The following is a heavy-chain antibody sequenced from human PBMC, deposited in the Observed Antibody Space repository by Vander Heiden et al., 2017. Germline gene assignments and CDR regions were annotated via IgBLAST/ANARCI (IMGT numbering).Heavy chain of an antibody. D-gene: IGHD4-17*01. Sequence: EVRLVESGGGLVQPGGSLPLSCAASGYPSPDSAIPWARQPSGKGLEWVGRTGTKDETYATSYAASVRGRFTIFREHSDNTAYLQMNSLKTEDTAVYYCTRDAGDYNWLDPWGQGTLVTVSS. J-gene: IGHJ5*02. CDR1: GYPSPDSA. V-gene: IGHV3-73*02. CDR2: TGTKDETYAT. CDR3: TRDAGDYNWLDP.